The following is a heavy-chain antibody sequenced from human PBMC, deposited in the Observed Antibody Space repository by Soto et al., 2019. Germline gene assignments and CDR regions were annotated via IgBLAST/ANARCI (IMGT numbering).Heavy chain of an antibody. V-gene: IGHV3-30*18. D-gene: IGHD3-10*01. J-gene: IGHJ4*02. CDR3: AKGLLWFGELVDY. CDR2: ISYDGSNK. Sequence: GGSLRLSCAASGFTFISYGMHWVRQAPGKGLEWVAVISYDGSNKYYADSVKGRFTISRDNSKNTLYLQMNSLRAEDTAVYYCAKGLLWFGELVDYWGQGTLVTVSS. CDR1: GFTFISYG.